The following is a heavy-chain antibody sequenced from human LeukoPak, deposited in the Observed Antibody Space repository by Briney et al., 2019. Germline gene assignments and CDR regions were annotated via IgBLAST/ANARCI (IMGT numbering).Heavy chain of an antibody. CDR1: GGTFSSYA. D-gene: IGHD6-6*01. Sequence: SVKFSCKASGGTFSSYAISWVRQAPGQGLEWIGGIIPIFGTANYAQKFQGRVTITADESTSTAYMELSSLRSEDTAVYYCARGGGGVAARRYYFDYWGQGTLVTVSS. J-gene: IGHJ4*02. V-gene: IGHV1-69*01. CDR3: ARGGGGVAARRYYFDY. CDR2: IIPIFGTA.